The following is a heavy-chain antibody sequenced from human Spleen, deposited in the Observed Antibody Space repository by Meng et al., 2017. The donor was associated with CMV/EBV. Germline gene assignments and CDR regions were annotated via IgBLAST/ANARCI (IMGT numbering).Heavy chain of an antibody. D-gene: IGHD2-15*01. CDR3: AKEMGFCSGASCFPPDY. V-gene: IGHV3-43*01. J-gene: IGHJ4*02. CDR2: ITWDGGRT. CDR1: GFTFDDYT. Sequence: LTCATSGFTFDDYTLHWVRQVPGKGLEWVSLITWDGGRTDYADSVRGRFTVSRDNSKTSLFLHMKSLRTEDTAFYYCAKEMGFCSGASCFPPDYWGQGTLVTVSS.